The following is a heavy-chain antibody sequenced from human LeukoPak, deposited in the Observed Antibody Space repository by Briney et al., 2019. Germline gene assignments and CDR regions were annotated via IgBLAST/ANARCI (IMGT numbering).Heavy chain of an antibody. CDR3: ARGNARHYYDSSGYYAFDY. D-gene: IGHD3-22*01. CDR2: IYYSGST. CDR1: GGSISSGGYY. J-gene: IGHJ4*02. V-gene: IGHV4-31*03. Sequence: SETLSLTCTVSGGSISSGGYYWSWIRQHPGKGLEWIGYIYYSGSTYYNPSLKSRVTISVDTSKNQFSLKLSSVTAADTAVYYCARGNARHYYDSSGYYAFDYWGQGTLVTVSS.